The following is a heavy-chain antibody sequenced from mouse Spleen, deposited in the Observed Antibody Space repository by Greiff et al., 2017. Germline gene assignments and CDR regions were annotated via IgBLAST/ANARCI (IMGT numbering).Heavy chain of an antibody. Sequence: VQLQQSGAELAKPGASVKLSCKASGYTFTSYWMHWVKQRPGQGLEWIGYINPSSGYTKYNQKFKDKATLTAGKSSSTAYMQLSSLTYEDSAVYYCARITTASFDYWGQGTTLTVSS. CDR3: ARITTASFDY. V-gene: IGHV1-7*01. CDR2: INPSSGYT. J-gene: IGHJ2*01. D-gene: IGHD1-2*01. CDR1: GYTFTSYW.